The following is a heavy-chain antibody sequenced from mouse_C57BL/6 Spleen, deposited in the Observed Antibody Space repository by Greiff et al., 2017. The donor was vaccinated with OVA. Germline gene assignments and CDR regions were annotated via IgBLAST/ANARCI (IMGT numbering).Heavy chain of an antibody. Sequence: EVNVVESGGGLVQSGRSLRLSCATSGFTFSDFYMEWVRQAPGKGLEWIAASRNKANDYTTEYSASVKGRFIVSRDTSQSILYLQMNALRAEDTAIDYCARDAGGSGYFDYWGQGTTLTVSS. CDR1: GFTFSDFY. J-gene: IGHJ2*01. CDR2: SRNKANDYTT. V-gene: IGHV7-1*01. CDR3: ARDAGGSGYFDY. D-gene: IGHD3-1*01.